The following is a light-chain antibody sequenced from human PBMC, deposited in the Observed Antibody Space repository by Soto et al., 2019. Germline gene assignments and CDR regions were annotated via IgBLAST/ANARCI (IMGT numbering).Light chain of an antibody. CDR1: GSDVGAYNL. Sequence: QSVLTQPASVSGSPGQSITISCAGTGSDVGAYNLVSWYQQHPGNAPKPIICEVNTRPSGISNRFSGSKSGDTASLTISGLQAEDEADYFCCSYAGTVAYVFGTGTKVTVL. V-gene: IGLV2-23*02. J-gene: IGLJ1*01. CDR3: CSYAGTVAYV. CDR2: EVN.